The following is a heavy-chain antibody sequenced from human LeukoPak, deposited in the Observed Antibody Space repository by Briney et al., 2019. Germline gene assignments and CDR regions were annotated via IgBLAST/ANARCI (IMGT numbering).Heavy chain of an antibody. J-gene: IGHJ5*02. CDR1: GFTFRSYW. D-gene: IGHD1-7*01. Sequence: PGGSLRLSCAASGFTFRSYWMHWVRQAPGKGLVWVSHIKSDGSRTNYADSVKGRFTMFRDNAKNTLYLQMNSLRAEDTAVYYCARGTNYGFDPWGQGTLVTVSA. V-gene: IGHV3-74*01. CDR3: ARGTNYGFDP. CDR2: IKSDGSRT.